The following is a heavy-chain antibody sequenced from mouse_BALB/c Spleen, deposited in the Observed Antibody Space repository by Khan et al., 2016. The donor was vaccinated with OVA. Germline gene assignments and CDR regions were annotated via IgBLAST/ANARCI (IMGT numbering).Heavy chain of an antibody. Sequence: EVQLQESGPGLVKPSQSLSLTCTVTGYSITSDYAWNWIRKFPGNKLEWMGYISYSGSTSYNPPLQSRISITRDTSKNQCFLQLNSVTTEDTATYYCARDYGSSYYYFGYWSQGATLTVTT. J-gene: IGHJ2*01. V-gene: IGHV3-2*02. CDR2: ISYSGST. D-gene: IGHD1-1*01. CDR1: GYSITSDYA. CDR3: ARDYGSSYYYFGY.